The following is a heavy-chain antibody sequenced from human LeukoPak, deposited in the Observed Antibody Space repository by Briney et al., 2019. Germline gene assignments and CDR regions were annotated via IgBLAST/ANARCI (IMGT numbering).Heavy chain of an antibody. CDR2: INHSGST. CDR3: ARALGYCSSTSCYLNGFDP. V-gene: IGHV4-34*01. D-gene: IGHD2-2*01. Sequence: SETLSLTCAVYGGSFSGYYWSWIRQPPGKGLEWIGEINHSGSTNYNPSLKSRVTISVDTSKNQFSLKLSSVTAADTAVYYCARALGYCSSTSCYLNGFDPWGQGTLVTVSS. CDR1: GGSFSGYY. J-gene: IGHJ5*02.